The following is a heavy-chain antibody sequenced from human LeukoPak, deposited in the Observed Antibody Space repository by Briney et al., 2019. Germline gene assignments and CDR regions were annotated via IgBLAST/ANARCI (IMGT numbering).Heavy chain of an antibody. J-gene: IGHJ4*02. Sequence: GGSLRLSCAASGFTLSDYYMSWIRQAPGKGLEWVSYISSSGSTIYYADSVKDRFTISRDKSKNTVYLQMNSLRAEDTAVYYCARMGAGYTGPFDYWGQGTLVTVSS. CDR1: GFTLSDYY. CDR2: ISSSGSTI. V-gene: IGHV3-11*04. D-gene: IGHD5-12*01. CDR3: ARMGAGYTGPFDY.